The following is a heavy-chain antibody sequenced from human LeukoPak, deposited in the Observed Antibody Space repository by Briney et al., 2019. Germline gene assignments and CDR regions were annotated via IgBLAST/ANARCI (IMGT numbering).Heavy chain of an antibody. CDR3: ARDRRGSYDY. Sequence: PGGSLRLSCVASGFVLSDHSMDWVRQAPGKGLEWVGRCRDKADRSITTYAASVKGRFTISRDDSQNSLYLQMSSLKIEDTAVYYCARDRRGSYDYWGQGTLVTVSS. CDR2: CRDKADRSIT. D-gene: IGHD1-26*01. CDR1: GFVLSDHS. V-gene: IGHV3-72*01. J-gene: IGHJ4*02.